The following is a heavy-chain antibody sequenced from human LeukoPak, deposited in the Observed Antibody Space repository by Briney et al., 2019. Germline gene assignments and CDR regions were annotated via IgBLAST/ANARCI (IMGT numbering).Heavy chain of an antibody. D-gene: IGHD2-2*01. J-gene: IGHJ4*02. V-gene: IGHV1-2*02. CDR1: RSTFTGHY. CDR3: AREGSDQLSKDFDY. CDR2: IGPRNSAA. Sequence: ASVKVSCKSSRSTFTGHYIHWVRQAPGQGLEWMGYIGPRNSAASYAEKFQGRVTMTRDTSLSTAYMELSRLTSDDTAVYYCAREGSDQLSKDFDYWGQGTLVTVSS.